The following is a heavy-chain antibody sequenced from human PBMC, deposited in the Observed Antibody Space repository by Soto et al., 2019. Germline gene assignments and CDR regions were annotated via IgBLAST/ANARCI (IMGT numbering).Heavy chain of an antibody. CDR1: GGSFSGYY. Sequence: PSETLSLTCAVYGGSFSGYYWSWIRQPPGKGLEWIGEINHSGSTNYNPSLKSRVTISVDTSKNQFSLKLSSVTAADTAVYYCARSPGIFGVVITYNWFDPWGQGTLVTVSS. CDR2: INHSGST. CDR3: ARSPGIFGVVITYNWFDP. J-gene: IGHJ5*02. D-gene: IGHD3-3*01. V-gene: IGHV4-34*01.